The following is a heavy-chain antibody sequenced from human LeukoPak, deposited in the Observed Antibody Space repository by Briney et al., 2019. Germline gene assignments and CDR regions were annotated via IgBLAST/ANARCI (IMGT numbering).Heavy chain of an antibody. J-gene: IGHJ5*02. D-gene: IGHD3-10*01. Sequence: ASVKVSCKASGYTFTSYVINWVRQPTGQGLEWMGWMNLNSCKAGNAQRFHGRVTMTRNTSISTAYMELSNLRPEDTAVYYCARDGSGTYWAYYNWFDPWGQGTLVTVSS. CDR1: GYTFTSYV. CDR3: ARDGSGTYWAYYNWFDP. CDR2: MNLNSCKA. V-gene: IGHV1-8*01.